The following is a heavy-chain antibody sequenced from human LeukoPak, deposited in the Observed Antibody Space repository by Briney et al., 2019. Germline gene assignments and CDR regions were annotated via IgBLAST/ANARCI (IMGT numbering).Heavy chain of an antibody. CDR3: GLKNHYDSSGYYGGY. CDR1: GFTFSSYA. V-gene: IGHV3-23*01. Sequence: GGSLRLSCAASGFTFSSYAMSWVRQAPGKGLEWVSAISGSGGSTYYADSVKGRFTISRDNSKNTLYLQMNSLRAEDTAVYYRGLKNHYDSSGYYGGYWGQGTLVTVSS. CDR2: ISGSGGST. J-gene: IGHJ4*02. D-gene: IGHD3-22*01.